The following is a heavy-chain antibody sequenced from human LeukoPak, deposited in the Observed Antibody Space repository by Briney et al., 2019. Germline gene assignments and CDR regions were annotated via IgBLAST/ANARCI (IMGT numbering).Heavy chain of an antibody. CDR3: ARGAPYYYDSSGYYYKYNWFDP. CDR1: GYTFTSYD. V-gene: IGHV1-8*03. J-gene: IGHJ5*02. Sequence: ASVKVSCKASGYTFTSYDINWVRQATGQGLEWMGWMNPNSGNTGYAQKFQGRVTITTDESTSTAYMELSSLRSEDTAVYYCARGAPYYYDSSGYYYKYNWFDPWGQGTLVTVSS. D-gene: IGHD3-22*01. CDR2: MNPNSGNT.